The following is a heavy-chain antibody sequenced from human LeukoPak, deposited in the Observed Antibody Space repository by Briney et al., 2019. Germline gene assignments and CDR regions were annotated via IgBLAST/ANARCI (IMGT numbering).Heavy chain of an antibody. CDR3: ARGVRYYDSSGHVYFEY. CDR1: GYTFTSYY. J-gene: IGHJ4*02. D-gene: IGHD3-22*01. V-gene: IGHV1-46*01. Sequence: ASVKVSCKASGYTFTSYYMHWVRQAPGQGLEWMGLINPTGGSTGYAQKFQGRVTMTTDTSTSTAHMELRSLRYDDTAMYYCARGVRYYDSSGHVYFEYWGQGTLVTVSS. CDR2: INPTGGST.